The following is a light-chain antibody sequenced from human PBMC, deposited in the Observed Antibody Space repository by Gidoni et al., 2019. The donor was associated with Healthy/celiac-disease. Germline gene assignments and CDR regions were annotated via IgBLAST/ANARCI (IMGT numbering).Light chain of an antibody. CDR3: QQYNSNPNT. CDR2: KAS. CDR1: QSISSR. V-gene: IGKV1-5*03. Sequence: DIQMTQTPSTLSASVGDRVTITCRASQSISSRLPWYQQKPGKAPKLLIYKASSLESGVPSRFSGSGSGTEFTLTISSLQPDDFATYYCQQYNSNPNTFGQGTKVEIK. J-gene: IGKJ2*01.